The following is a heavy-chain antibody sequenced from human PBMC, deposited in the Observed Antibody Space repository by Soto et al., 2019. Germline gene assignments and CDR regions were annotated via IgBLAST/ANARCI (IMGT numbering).Heavy chain of an antibody. Sequence: QVQLQESGPGLVKPSETLSLTCTVSGGSISSYYWSWIRQPPGKGLEWIGYIYYSGSTNYNPSPKSRVTISVDTSKNQFSLKLSSVTAADTAVYYCARRWGMGFDYWGQGTLVTVSS. D-gene: IGHD3-16*01. CDR2: IYYSGST. V-gene: IGHV4-59*01. CDR1: GGSISSYY. CDR3: ARRWGMGFDY. J-gene: IGHJ4*02.